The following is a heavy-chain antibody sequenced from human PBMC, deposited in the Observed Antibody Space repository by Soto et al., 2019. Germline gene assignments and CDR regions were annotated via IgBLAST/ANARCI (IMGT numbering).Heavy chain of an antibody. CDR2: ISYDGSNK. J-gene: IGHJ4*02. V-gene: IGHV3-30-3*01. CDR1: GFTFSSYA. Sequence: GGSLRLSCAASGFTFSSYAMHWVCQAPGKGLEWVAVISYDGSNKYYADSVKGRFTISRDNSKNTLYLQMNSLRAKDTAIYYCARGQSSLTRFDYWGQGTLVTVSS. CDR3: ARGQSSLTRFDY. D-gene: IGHD2-2*01.